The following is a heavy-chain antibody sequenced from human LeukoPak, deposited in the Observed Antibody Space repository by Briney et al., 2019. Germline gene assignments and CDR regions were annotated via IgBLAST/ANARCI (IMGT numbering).Heavy chain of an antibody. J-gene: IGHJ3*02. CDR2: IYYSGST. V-gene: IGHV4-31*03. Sequence: SETLSLTCTVSGGSISSGGYYWSWIRQHPGKGLEWIGYIYYSGSTYYNPSLKSRVTISVDTSKNQLSLKLSSVTAADTAVYYCASKDRGINAFDIWGQGTMVTVSS. D-gene: IGHD3-10*01. CDR1: GGSISSGGYY. CDR3: ASKDRGINAFDI.